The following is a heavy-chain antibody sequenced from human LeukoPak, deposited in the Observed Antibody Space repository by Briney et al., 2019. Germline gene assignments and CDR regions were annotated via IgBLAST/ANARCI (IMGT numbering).Heavy chain of an antibody. CDR3: ARHREGAFDI. J-gene: IGHJ3*02. CDR1: GGSISSYY. CDR2: IHYSEST. V-gene: IGHV4-59*08. Sequence: PSETLSLTCTVSGGSISSYYWSWIRQPPGKGLEWIGYIHYSESTTYNPSLKSRVTMSVDTSKNQFSLKLSSVTAADTAVYYCARHREGAFDIWGPGTMVTVSS.